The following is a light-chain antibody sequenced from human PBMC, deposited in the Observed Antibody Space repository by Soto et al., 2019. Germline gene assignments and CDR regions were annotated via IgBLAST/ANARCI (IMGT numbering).Light chain of an antibody. CDR3: QHYNSYSDA. V-gene: IGKV1-5*03. J-gene: IGKJ1*01. CDR2: KAS. CDR1: QTISSW. Sequence: DIQMNQSPSTLSGSVGERVTITCRASQTISSWLAWYQQKPGKAPKLLIYKASTLKSGVPSRFSGSGSGTEFTLTISSLQPDDFATYYCQHYNSYSDAFGQGTKADIK.